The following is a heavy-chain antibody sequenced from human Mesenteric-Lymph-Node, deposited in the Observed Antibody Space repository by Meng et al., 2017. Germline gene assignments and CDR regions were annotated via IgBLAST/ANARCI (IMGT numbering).Heavy chain of an antibody. J-gene: IGHJ4*02. D-gene: IGHD2-21*01. CDR3: AREGRSHQVGVSVY. V-gene: IGHV4-30-4*01. CDR2: IHHSGSA. Sequence: QVQLQESGPGLVEPSQTLSLTCTVSGGSMSSGNYYWSWIRQPPGKGLEWIGYIHHSGSAYYNPSLKSRVSISVDTSKNQFSLKLRFVTAADTAVYYCAREGRSHQVGVSVYWGQGNLVTVSS. CDR1: GGSMSSGNYY.